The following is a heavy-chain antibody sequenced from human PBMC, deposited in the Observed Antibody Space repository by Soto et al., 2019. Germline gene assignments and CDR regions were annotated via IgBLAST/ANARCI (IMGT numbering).Heavy chain of an antibody. CDR2: ISSDGSNK. D-gene: IGHD3-22*01. V-gene: IGHV3-30-3*01. CDR3: ARDTFGSSGYTGFYYYYGMDV. CDR1: GFTFSSYA. Sequence: WASRRLSCAASGFTFSSYAMHWVRQAPGTGLEWGAVISSDGSNKYYADSVKVRCTISRDNSKNTLYLQMNSLRAEDTAVYYCARDTFGSSGYTGFYYYYGMDVWGQGTTVTVSS. J-gene: IGHJ6*02.